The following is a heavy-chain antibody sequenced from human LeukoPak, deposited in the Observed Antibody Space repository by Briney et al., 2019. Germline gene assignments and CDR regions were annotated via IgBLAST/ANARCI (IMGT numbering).Heavy chain of an antibody. Sequence: AASVTVSCKASGYTFISKGIHWVRQAPGQRLEWMAWINTDNSNTKRSQTLLGRVTITRDTSATTAYMELSSLRFEDTAVYYCARSTGPGGYFDLWGQGTLVTVSS. CDR2: INTDNSNT. D-gene: IGHD3-16*01. V-gene: IGHV1-3*04. J-gene: IGHJ4*02. CDR3: ARSTGPGGYFDL. CDR1: GYTFISKG.